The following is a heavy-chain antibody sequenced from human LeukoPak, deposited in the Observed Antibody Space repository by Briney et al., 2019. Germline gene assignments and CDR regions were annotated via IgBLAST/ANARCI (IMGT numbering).Heavy chain of an antibody. J-gene: IGHJ3*02. CDR2: INPSVGST. V-gene: IGHV1-46*01. Sequence: ASVKVSCKASGYTFTSYYMHWVRQDPGQGLEWMGIINPSVGSTSYAQKFQGRVTMTRDMSTSTVYMELSSLRSEDTAVYYCARANCRSTSCPPLSAFDIWGQGTMVTVSS. D-gene: IGHD2-2*01. CDR1: GYTFTSYY. CDR3: ARANCRSTSCPPLSAFDI.